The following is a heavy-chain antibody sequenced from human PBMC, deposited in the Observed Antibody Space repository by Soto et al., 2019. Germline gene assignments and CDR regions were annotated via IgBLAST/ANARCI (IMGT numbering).Heavy chain of an antibody. CDR1: GFTFSSYW. V-gene: IGHV3-7*01. Sequence: EVQLVESGGGLVQPGGSLRLSCAASGFTFSSYWMSWVRQAPGKGLEWVANIKQDGSEKYYVDSVKGRFTISRDNAKNSLYLQMNSLRAEDTAVYYCARDLIPRTYYYDSSGPGGAFDIWGQGTMVTVSS. CDR2: IKQDGSEK. D-gene: IGHD3-22*01. J-gene: IGHJ3*02. CDR3: ARDLIPRTYYYDSSGPGGAFDI.